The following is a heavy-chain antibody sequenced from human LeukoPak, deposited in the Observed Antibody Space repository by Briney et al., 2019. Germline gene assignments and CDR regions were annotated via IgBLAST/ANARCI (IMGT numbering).Heavy chain of an antibody. Sequence: PSQTLSLTCTVSGGSISSGDYYWSWLRQPPGTGLEWIAYMYYSGSTYYNPSLKSRVTTSADTSKNQLSLKLSSVTAADTAVYYCARPYYYDSRIDPWGQGILVTVSS. D-gene: IGHD3-22*01. CDR1: GGSISSGDYY. CDR2: MYYSGST. CDR3: ARPYYYDSRIDP. V-gene: IGHV4-30-4*01. J-gene: IGHJ5*02.